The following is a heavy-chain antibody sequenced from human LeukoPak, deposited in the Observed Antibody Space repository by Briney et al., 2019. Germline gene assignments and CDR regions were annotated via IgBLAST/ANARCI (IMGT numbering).Heavy chain of an antibody. CDR1: GFNFSDHY. D-gene: IGHD3-22*01. Sequence: GGSLRLSCAASGFNFSDHYMSWVRQTPGRPLEWVSYISGSGATLHHADSVKGRFTISRDNAKNSLSLQMSSLRAEDTALYYCARALYGSSGYYDYWGQGILVTVSS. V-gene: IGHV3-11*01. CDR2: ISGSGATL. CDR3: ARALYGSSGYYDY. J-gene: IGHJ4*02.